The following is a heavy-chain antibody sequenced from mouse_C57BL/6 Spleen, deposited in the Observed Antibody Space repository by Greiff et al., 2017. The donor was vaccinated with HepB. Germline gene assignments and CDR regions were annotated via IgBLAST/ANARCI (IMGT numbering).Heavy chain of an antibody. CDR1: GFTFSSYA. V-gene: IGHV5-4*01. CDR3: ARDKSTERGYFDV. Sequence: EVQLVESGGGLVKPGGSLKLSCAASGFTFSSYAMSWVRQTPEKRLEWVATISDGGSYTYYPDNVKGRCTISRDNAKNHLYLQMSHLKSEDTAMYYCARDKSTERGYFDVWGTGTTVTVSS. J-gene: IGHJ1*03. CDR2: ISDGGSYT.